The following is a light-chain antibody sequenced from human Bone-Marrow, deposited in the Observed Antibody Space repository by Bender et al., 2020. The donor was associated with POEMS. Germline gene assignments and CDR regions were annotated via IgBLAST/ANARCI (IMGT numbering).Light chain of an antibody. Sequence: QSALTQPPSASGSPGQSVTISCTGTSSDVGGYNYVSWYQQHPGKAPRLIIYEVAQRPSGISTRFSGSRSGNRASLTISGLQADDEADYYCSSYAGSDTHVFGAGTEVTVL. CDR1: SSDVGGYNY. CDR3: SSYAGSDTHV. J-gene: IGLJ1*01. CDR2: EVA. V-gene: IGLV2-8*01.